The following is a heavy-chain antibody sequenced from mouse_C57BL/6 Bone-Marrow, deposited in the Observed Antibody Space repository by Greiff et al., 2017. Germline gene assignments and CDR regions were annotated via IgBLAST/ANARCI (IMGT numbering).Heavy chain of an antibody. CDR1: GYTFTSYW. Sequence: QVQLQQPGAELVKPGASVKLSCKASGYTFTSYWMHWVKQRPGQGLEWIGMIHPNSGSTNYNEKFKSKATLTVDKSSSTAYMQLSSLTSEVSAVYYGATPDSYYVAWFAYWGQGTLVTVSA. V-gene: IGHV1-64*01. CDR2: IHPNSGST. CDR3: ATPDSYYVAWFAY. J-gene: IGHJ3*01. D-gene: IGHD2-3*01.